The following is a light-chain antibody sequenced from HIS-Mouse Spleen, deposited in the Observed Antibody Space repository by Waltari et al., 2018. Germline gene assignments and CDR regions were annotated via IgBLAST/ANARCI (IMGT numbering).Light chain of an antibody. Sequence: QSVLTQPPSASGTPGQRVTISCSGSSSNIGSNTVNWYQQLPGTAPKHLIYSTKQRPSGVPDRFSGSKSGTSAYLAISGLQSEDEADYYCAAWDDSLNGYVFGTGTKVTVL. V-gene: IGLV1-44*01. CDR2: STK. CDR3: AAWDDSLNGYV. CDR1: SSNIGSNT. J-gene: IGLJ1*01.